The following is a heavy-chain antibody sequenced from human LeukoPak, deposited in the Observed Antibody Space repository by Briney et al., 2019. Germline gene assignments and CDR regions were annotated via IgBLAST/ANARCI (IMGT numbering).Heavy chain of an antibody. CDR1: GGTFSSYA. V-gene: IGHV1-46*01. J-gene: IGHJ4*02. CDR2: IYPRDGST. Sequence: ASVKVPCKASGGTFSSYAISWVRQAPGQGLEWMGMIYPRDGSTSYAQRFQDRVTVTRDTSTSTVHMELSGLRSEDTAVYYCARDQEGFDYWGQGTLVTVSS. CDR3: ARDQEGFDY.